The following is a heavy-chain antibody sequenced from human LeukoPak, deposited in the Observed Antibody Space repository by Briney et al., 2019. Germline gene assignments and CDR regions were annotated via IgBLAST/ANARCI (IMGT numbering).Heavy chain of an antibody. Sequence: SQTLSLTCTVSGGSISSGGYYWSWLRQPPGKGLEWIGYIYHSGSTYYNPSLKSRVTISVDRSKNQFSLKLSSVTAADTAVYYCARYESGSYLDYWGQGTLVTVSS. CDR1: GGSISSGGYY. D-gene: IGHD1-26*01. CDR3: ARYESGSYLDY. V-gene: IGHV4-30-2*01. CDR2: IYHSGST. J-gene: IGHJ4*02.